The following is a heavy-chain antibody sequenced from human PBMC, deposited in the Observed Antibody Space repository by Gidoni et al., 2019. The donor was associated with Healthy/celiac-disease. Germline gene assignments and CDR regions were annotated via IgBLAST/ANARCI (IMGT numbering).Heavy chain of an antibody. CDR3: ARTMVGATTNYGMDV. CDR1: GGTFSSYT. D-gene: IGHD1-26*01. V-gene: IGHV1-69*02. Sequence: QVQLVQSGAEVKKPGSSVKVSCKASGGTFSSYTISWVRQAPGQGLEWMGRIIPILGIANYAQKFQGRVTITAEKSTSTAYMELSSLRSEDTAVYYCARTMVGATTNYGMDVWGQGTTVTVSS. CDR2: IIPILGIA. J-gene: IGHJ6*02.